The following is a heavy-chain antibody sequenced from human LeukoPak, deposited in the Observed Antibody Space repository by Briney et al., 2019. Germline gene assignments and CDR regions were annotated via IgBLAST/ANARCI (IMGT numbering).Heavy chain of an antibody. CDR1: GFTFSSYW. Sequence: GGSLRLSCAASGFTFSSYWMSWVRQAPGKGLEWVANMKQDGSEKYYVDSVKGRFTISRDNAKNSLYLQMNSLRVEDTAVYYCARDCSSTSCYRGGFDPWAREPWSPSPQ. CDR3: ARDCSSTSCYRGGFDP. CDR2: MKQDGSEK. V-gene: IGHV3-7*01. D-gene: IGHD2-2*01. J-gene: IGHJ5*02.